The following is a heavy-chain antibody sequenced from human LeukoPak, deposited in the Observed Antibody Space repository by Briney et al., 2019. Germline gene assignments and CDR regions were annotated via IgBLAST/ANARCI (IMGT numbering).Heavy chain of an antibody. D-gene: IGHD3-3*01. V-gene: IGHV4-34*01. CDR1: GGSFSGYY. Sequence: PSETLSLTCAVYGGSFSGYYWSWIRQPPGKGLEWIGEINHSGSTNHNPSLKSRVTISVDTSKNQFSLKLSSVTAADTAVYYCARASITIFGVVISYYFDYWGQGTLVAVSS. J-gene: IGHJ4*02. CDR2: INHSGST. CDR3: ARASITIFGVVISYYFDY.